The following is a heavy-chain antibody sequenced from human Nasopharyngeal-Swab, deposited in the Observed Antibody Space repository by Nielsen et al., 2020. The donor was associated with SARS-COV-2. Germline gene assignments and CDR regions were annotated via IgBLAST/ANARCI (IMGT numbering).Heavy chain of an antibody. D-gene: IGHD4-11*01. Sequence: GESLKISCAASGFTFSRHWMTWVRQAPGKGLEVVDHIKQDGSEKKYLDSVKGRFTISRDNANKSLSLQMNSLRAEDTGVYYCVRDDYTDYDNYFDPWGQGTLVTVSS. V-gene: IGHV3-7*01. J-gene: IGHJ5*02. CDR3: VRDDYTDYDNYFDP. CDR1: GFTFSRHW. CDR2: IKQDGSEK.